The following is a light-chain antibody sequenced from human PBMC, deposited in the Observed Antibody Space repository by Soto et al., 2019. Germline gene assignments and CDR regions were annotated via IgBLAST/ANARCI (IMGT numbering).Light chain of an antibody. V-gene: IGKV3-20*01. Sequence: EIVLTQSPGTLSLSPGERATLSCRASQTISSSYLAWYQQKPGQAPRLLIYGASSRATGIPDRFSGSGSGTDFNLTISRLEPDDFAVYYCQQYGSSPKSFGQGTKVEIK. CDR1: QTISSSY. J-gene: IGKJ1*01. CDR3: QQYGSSPKS. CDR2: GAS.